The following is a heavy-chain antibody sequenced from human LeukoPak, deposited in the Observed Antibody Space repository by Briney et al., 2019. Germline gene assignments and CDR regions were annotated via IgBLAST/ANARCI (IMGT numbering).Heavy chain of an antibody. CDR3: ARGVVAATFYYYMDV. CDR2: INPTSGAT. CDR1: GYTFTFYY. J-gene: IGHJ6*03. Sequence: GASVKVSCKPSGYTFTFYYIHWVRQAPRQGLEGRGWINPTSGATNYAQKFQGRVTMTRDTSISTAYMELNSLRSDDTAVYYCARGVVAATFYYYMDVWGKGTTVTVSS. D-gene: IGHD2-15*01. V-gene: IGHV1-2*02.